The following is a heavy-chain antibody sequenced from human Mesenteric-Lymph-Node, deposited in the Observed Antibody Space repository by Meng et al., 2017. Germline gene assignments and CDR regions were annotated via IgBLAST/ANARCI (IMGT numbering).Heavy chain of an antibody. D-gene: IGHD3-22*01. CDR2: IYYSGST. V-gene: IGHV4-31*03. CDR3: ARVDSSGYFLDY. J-gene: IGHJ4*01. Sequence: QVQLQESGPGLVKPSLILFLTCTVSGGSISSGGHSWSWIRQHPGKGLEWIAYIYYSGSTYYNPSLKSRVILSVDTSKNQFSLKLSSVTAADTAVYYCARVDSSGYFLDYWGQGTLVTVSS. CDR1: GGSISSGGHS.